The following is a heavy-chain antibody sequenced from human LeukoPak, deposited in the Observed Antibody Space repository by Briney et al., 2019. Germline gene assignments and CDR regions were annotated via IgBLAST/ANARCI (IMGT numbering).Heavy chain of an antibody. J-gene: IGHJ4*02. D-gene: IGHD6-13*01. CDR1: GFTFSSYS. V-gene: IGHV3-21*01. CDR3: AREGSSSWYGLGYFDY. CDR2: ISSSSSYI. Sequence: GGSLRLSCAASGFTFSSYSMNWVRQAPGKGLEWVSSISSSSSYIYYADSVKGRFTISRDNAKNSLYLQMNSLRAEDTAVYYCAREGSSSWYGLGYFDYWGQGTLVTVSS.